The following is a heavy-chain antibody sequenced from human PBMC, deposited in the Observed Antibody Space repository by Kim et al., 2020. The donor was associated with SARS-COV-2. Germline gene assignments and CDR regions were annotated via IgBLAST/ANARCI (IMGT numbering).Heavy chain of an antibody. Sequence: SETLSLTCTVSGGSISSSSYYWGWIRQPPGKGLEWIGSIYYSGSTYYNPSLKSRVTISVDTSKNQFSLKLSSVTAADTAVYYCARLEAAADPKNFSFDY. CDR1: GGSISSSSYY. D-gene: IGHD6-13*01. CDR3: ARLEAAADPKNFSFDY. V-gene: IGHV4-39*01. J-gene: IGHJ4*01. CDR2: IYYSGST.